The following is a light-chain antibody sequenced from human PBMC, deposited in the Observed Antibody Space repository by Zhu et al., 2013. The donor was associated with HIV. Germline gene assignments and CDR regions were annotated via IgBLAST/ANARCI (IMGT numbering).Light chain of an antibody. CDR3: QSYDSTLSGWV. CDR1: SSDVGGYNS. V-gene: IGLV2-8*01. J-gene: IGLJ3*02. Sequence: QSALTQPPSASGSPGQSVTISCTGTSSDVGGYNSVSWYQQHPGKAPKIVIYEVSKRPSGVPDRFSGSKSGNTASLTVSGLQAEDEADYYCQSYDSTLSGWVFGGGTKLTVL. CDR2: EVS.